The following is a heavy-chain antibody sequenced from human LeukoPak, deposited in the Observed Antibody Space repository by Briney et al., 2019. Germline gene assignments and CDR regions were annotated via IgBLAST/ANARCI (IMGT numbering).Heavy chain of an antibody. Sequence: ASVKVSCKASGGTFSSYAISWVRQAPGQGLEWMGRIIPIFGTANYAQKFQGRVTITTDESTSTAYMELSSLRSEDTAVYYCARDLAEHYGDNWFDPGAREPWSPSSQ. CDR3: ARDLAEHYGDNWFDP. D-gene: IGHD4-17*01. CDR2: IIPIFGTA. J-gene: IGHJ5*02. V-gene: IGHV1-69*05. CDR1: GGTFSSYA.